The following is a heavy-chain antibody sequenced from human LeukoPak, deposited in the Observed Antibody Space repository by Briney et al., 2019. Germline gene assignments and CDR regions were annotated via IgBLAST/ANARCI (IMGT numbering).Heavy chain of an antibody. CDR2: LYQTGNT. Sequence: SQTLSLTCAVTGGSVSNGGYSWSWIRQLPGKGLEWIGILYQTGNTYYSPSLKSRVTISVDTSKNQFSLKLSSVTAADTAVYYCARKSGVAVAGNWFDPWGQGTLVTVSS. V-gene: IGHV4-30-2*01. D-gene: IGHD6-19*01. CDR1: GGSVSNGGYS. J-gene: IGHJ5*02. CDR3: ARKSGVAVAGNWFDP.